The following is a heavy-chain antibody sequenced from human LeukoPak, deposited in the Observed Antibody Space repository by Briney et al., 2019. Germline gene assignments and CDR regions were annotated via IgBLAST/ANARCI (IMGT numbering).Heavy chain of an antibody. CDR2: IRYDGSNK. Sequence: GGCLRLSCAASGFTFSSYGMHWVRQAPGKGLEWVAFIRYDGSNKYYADSVKGRFTISRDNSKNTLYLQMNSLRAEDTAVYYCAKDEANWNYVISLYYFDYWGQGTLVTVSS. V-gene: IGHV3-30*02. CDR3: AKDEANWNYVISLYYFDY. D-gene: IGHD1-7*01. J-gene: IGHJ4*02. CDR1: GFTFSSYG.